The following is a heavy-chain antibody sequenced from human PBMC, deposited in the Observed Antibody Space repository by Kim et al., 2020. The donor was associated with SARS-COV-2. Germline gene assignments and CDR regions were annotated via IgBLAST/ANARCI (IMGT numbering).Heavy chain of an antibody. V-gene: IGHV3-30*18. Sequence: GGSLRLSCAASGFTFSSYGMHWVRQAPGKGLEWVGVISYDGSNKYYADSVKGRFTISSDNSKNTLYLQMNSLSAEDTAVYYCAKDARLYCSGGSCYGLD. CDR1: GFTFSSYG. CDR2: ISYDGSNK. CDR3: AKDARLYCSGGSCYGLD. J-gene: IGHJ4*01. D-gene: IGHD2-15*01.